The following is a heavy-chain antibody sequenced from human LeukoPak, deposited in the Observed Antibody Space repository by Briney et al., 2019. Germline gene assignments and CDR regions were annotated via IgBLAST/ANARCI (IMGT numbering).Heavy chain of an antibody. CDR3: ARAPIVVEPAATYFDY. D-gene: IGHD2-2*01. Sequence: SETLSLTCIVSGYSINSDYYWGWIRPPPGKGLEWIESIYHSGSTYYNPSLRSRVSISVDTSKNQFSLELSSVTAADTAVYCWARAPIVVEPAATYFDYWGQGTLVTVSS. J-gene: IGHJ4*02. CDR1: GYSINSDYY. V-gene: IGHV4-38-2*02. CDR2: IYHSGST.